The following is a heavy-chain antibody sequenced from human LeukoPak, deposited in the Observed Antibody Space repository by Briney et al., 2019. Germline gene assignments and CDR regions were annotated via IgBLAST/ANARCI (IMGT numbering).Heavy chain of an antibody. CDR1: GGSISGRSYY. CDR3: ARLVYSSSWHFDY. D-gene: IGHD6-13*01. V-gene: IGHV4-39*01. CDR2: VYYSGRT. Sequence: SETLSLTCTVSGGSISGRSYYWGSIRQPPGKGLEWIGSVYYSGRTYYNPSLKSRVTISVDTSKNQFSLKVSSVTAADTAVYYCARLVYSSSWHFDYWGQGTLVTVSS. J-gene: IGHJ4*02.